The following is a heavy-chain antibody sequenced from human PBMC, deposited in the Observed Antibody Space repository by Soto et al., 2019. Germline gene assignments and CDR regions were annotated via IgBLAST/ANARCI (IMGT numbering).Heavy chain of an antibody. V-gene: IGHV3-7*05. D-gene: IGHD3-16*02. CDR1: GFTFSSYW. J-gene: IGHJ6*02. CDR3: ARDPGLSLSPLDYDYVWGSYRSYYYYGMAV. CDR2: IKQDGSEK. Sequence: PGGSLRLSCAASGFTFSSYWMSWVRQAPGKGLEWVANIKQDGSEKYYVDSVKGRFTISRDNAKNSLYLQMNSLRAEDTAVYYCARDPGLSLSPLDYDYVWGSYRSYYYYGMAVWGQGTTVTVSS.